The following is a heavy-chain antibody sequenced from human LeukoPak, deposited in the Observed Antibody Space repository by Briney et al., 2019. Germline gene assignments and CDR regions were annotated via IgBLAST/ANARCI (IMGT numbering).Heavy chain of an antibody. CDR2: ISGSGGST. CDR1: GFTFSSYA. Sequence: PGGSLRLSCAASGFTFSSYAMSWVRQAPGKGLEWVSAISGSGGSTYYADSVKGRFTISRDNSKNTLYLQMNSLRAEDTAVYYCAKPPGRPITMIVGGSDAFDIWGQGTMVTVSS. J-gene: IGHJ3*02. CDR3: AKPPGRPITMIVGGSDAFDI. D-gene: IGHD3-22*01. V-gene: IGHV3-23*01.